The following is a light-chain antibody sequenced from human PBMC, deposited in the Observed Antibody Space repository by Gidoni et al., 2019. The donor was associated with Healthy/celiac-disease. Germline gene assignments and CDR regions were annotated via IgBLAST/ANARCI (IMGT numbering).Light chain of an antibody. CDR3: MQALQTPVT. Sequence: DSVMTQSPLSLPVTPGEPASISCRSSQSLLHSNGYNYLDWYLQKPGQSPQLLIYLGSNRASGVPDRFRGSGSGTDFTLKISSVEAEDVGVYYCMQALQTPVTFGQGTRLEIK. CDR1: QSLLHSNGYNY. CDR2: LGS. V-gene: IGKV2-28*01. J-gene: IGKJ5*01.